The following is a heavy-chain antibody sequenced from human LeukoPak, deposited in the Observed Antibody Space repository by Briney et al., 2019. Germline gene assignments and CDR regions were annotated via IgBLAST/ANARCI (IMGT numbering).Heavy chain of an antibody. CDR1: NFNFRSYA. D-gene: IGHD3-3*01. CDR3: TRSTLPGDFRTYNDFWSDSGDASDI. CDR2: ISDGTTYI. V-gene: IGHV3-21*01. Sequence: NPGGSLRLSCAASNFNFRSYAMHWVRQAPGKGLEWVSWISDGTTYIHYADSVKGRFTISRDDSKNSLYLQMNGLRAEDTAVYYCTRSTLPGDFRTYNDFWSDSGDASDIWGQGTTVIVSS. J-gene: IGHJ3*02.